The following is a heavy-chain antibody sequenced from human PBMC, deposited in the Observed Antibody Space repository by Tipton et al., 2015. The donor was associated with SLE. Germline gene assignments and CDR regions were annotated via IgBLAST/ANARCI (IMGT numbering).Heavy chain of an antibody. J-gene: IGHJ2*01. CDR1: GFTFSSYA. Sequence: SLRLSCAASGFTFSSYAMNWVRQAPGKGLEWVSSISASSSYIDYADSVKGRFAISRDNAKKSLYLQMNSLRAEDTAVYYCARGGWRGWFFDLWGRGTLVTVSS. CDR3: ARGGWRGWFFDL. CDR2: ISASSSYI. D-gene: IGHD5-12*01. V-gene: IGHV3-21*01.